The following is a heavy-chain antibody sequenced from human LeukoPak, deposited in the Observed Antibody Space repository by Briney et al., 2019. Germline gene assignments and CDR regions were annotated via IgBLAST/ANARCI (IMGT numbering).Heavy chain of an antibody. V-gene: IGHV3-21*01. Sequence: YPGGSLRLSCAASGFTFSSYSMNWVRQAPGKGLEWVSSISSSSSYIYYADSVKGRFTISRDNAKNSLYLQMNSLRAEDTAVYYCARMVRGVGGYYGMDVWGQGTTVTVSS. CDR2: ISSSSSYI. CDR1: GFTFSSYS. D-gene: IGHD3-10*01. J-gene: IGHJ6*02. CDR3: ARMVRGVGGYYGMDV.